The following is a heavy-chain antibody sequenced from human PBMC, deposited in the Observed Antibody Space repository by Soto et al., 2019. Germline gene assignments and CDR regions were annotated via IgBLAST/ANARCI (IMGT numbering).Heavy chain of an antibody. J-gene: IGHJ4*02. D-gene: IGHD4-4*01. V-gene: IGHV3-23*01. CDR1: GFTFSSYA. Sequence: GGSLRLSCAASGFTFSSYAMSWVRQAPGKGLEWVSAISGSGGSTYYADSVKGRFTISRDNSKNTLYLQMNSLRAEDTAVYYCAKSTDYSNSVATDYWGQGTLVTVSS. CDR2: ISGSGGST. CDR3: AKSTDYSNSVATDY.